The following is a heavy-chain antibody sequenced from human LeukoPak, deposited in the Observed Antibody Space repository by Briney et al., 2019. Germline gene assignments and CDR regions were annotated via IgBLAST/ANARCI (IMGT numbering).Heavy chain of an antibody. CDR3: AGRPVGYCSGGSCYSGHWFDP. V-gene: IGHV1-46*01. Sequence: ASVKATCKASGYTFTSYYMHWVRQAPGQGLEWMGIINPSGGSTSYAQKFQGRVTMTRDTSTSTVYMELSSLRSEDTAVYYCAGRPVGYCSGGSCYSGHWFDPWGQGTLVTVSS. J-gene: IGHJ5*02. D-gene: IGHD2-15*01. CDR2: INPSGGST. CDR1: GYTFTSYY.